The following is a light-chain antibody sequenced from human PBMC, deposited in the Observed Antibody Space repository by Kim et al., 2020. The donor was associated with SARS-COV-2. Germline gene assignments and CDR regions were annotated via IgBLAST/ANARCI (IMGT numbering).Light chain of an antibody. Sequence: SPGERATLSCRASQTINNKLVWYQQKPGQAPRLLIYDATTRATGVPARFIGSGSETDFTLTISSLQSEDFAVYYCQQPHDWPPLTFGQGTKVDIK. V-gene: IGKV3-15*01. CDR3: QQPHDWPPLT. J-gene: IGKJ1*01. CDR1: QTINNK. CDR2: DAT.